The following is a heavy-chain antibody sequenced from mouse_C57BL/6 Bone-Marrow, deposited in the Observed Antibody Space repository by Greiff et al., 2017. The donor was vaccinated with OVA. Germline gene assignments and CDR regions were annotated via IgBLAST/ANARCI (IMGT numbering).Heavy chain of an antibody. V-gene: IGHV2-4*01. CDR3: AKNDYGSSYDAMDY. J-gene: IGHJ4*01. D-gene: IGHD1-1*01. CDR1: GFSLTSYG. CDR2: IWSGGST. Sequence: VQRVESGPGLVQPSQSLSITCTVSGFSLTSYGVHWVRQPPGKGLEWLGVIWSGGSTDYNAAFISRLSISKDNSKSQVFFKMNSLQADDTAIYYCAKNDYGSSYDAMDYWGQGTSVTVSS.